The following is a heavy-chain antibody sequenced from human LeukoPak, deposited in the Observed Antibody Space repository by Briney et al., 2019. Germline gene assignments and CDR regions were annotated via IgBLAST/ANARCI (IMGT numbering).Heavy chain of an antibody. V-gene: IGHV4-34*01. Sequence: PSETLSLTCAVYGGSFSGYYWSWIRQPPGKGLEWIGEINHSGSTNYNPSLKSRVTISVDTSKNQFSLKLSSVTAADTVVYYCARVGTYYYDSRREPADYWGQGTLVTVSS. CDR3: ARVGTYYYDSRREPADY. CDR1: GGSFSGYY. J-gene: IGHJ4*02. CDR2: INHSGST. D-gene: IGHD3-22*01.